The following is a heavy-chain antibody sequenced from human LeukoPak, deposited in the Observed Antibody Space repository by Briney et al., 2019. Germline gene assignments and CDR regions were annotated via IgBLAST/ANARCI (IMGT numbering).Heavy chain of an antibody. CDR3: ARGVPYDSWSGPHYSDY. Sequence: GGSLRLTCAASGFTFSSYWMSWVRQAPGKGLEWVANIKQDGSEKYYVDSVKGRFTISRDNAKNSLYLQMNSLRAEDTAVYYCARGVPYDSWSGPHYSDYWGQGTLVTVSS. J-gene: IGHJ4*02. D-gene: IGHD3-3*01. CDR2: IKQDGSEK. V-gene: IGHV3-7*01. CDR1: GFTFSSYW.